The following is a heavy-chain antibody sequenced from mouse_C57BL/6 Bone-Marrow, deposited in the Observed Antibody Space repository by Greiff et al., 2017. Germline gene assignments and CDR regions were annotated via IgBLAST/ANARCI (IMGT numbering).Heavy chain of an antibody. Sequence: VQVVESGPGLVKPSQSLFLTCSITGFPITSGYYWIWIRQPPGKPLEWMGYITHSGETFYNPSLQSPISITRETSKNQFCLQLNSVTTEDTAMYYCAGDGTGTGYWYFDVWGTGTTVTVSS. D-gene: IGHD4-1*01. CDR1: GFPITSGYY. CDR2: ITHSGET. J-gene: IGHJ1*03. CDR3: AGDGTGTGYWYFDV. V-gene: IGHV12-3*01.